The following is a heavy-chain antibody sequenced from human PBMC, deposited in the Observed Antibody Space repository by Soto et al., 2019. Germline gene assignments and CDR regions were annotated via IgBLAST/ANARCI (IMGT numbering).Heavy chain of an antibody. CDR2: MWYDGSNK. V-gene: IGHV3-33*01. CDR3: AREGNDFWSGYEYYYYMDV. J-gene: IGHJ6*03. Sequence: QVQLVESGGGVVQPGRSLRLSCAASGFTFSSYGMHWVRQAPGKGLEWVAVMWYDGSNKYYADSVKGRFTISRDNSKNTLYLQMNSLRAEDTAVYYCAREGNDFWSGYEYYYYMDVWGKGTTVTVSS. CDR1: GFTFSSYG. D-gene: IGHD3-3*01.